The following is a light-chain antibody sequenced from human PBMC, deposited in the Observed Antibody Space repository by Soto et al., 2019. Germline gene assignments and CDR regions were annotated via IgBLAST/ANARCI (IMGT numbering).Light chain of an antibody. J-gene: IGKJ1*01. CDR2: GAS. CDR1: LSVSSH. Sequence: EIVLTQFPGSLSLSPGDRATLSCWASLSVSSHLAWYQQKPGQAPRLLIYGASSRATGIPDRFSGSGSGTDFTLTISRLEPEDFAMYHCQQYGDTPKTFGQGTKVE. CDR3: QQYGDTPKT. V-gene: IGKV3-20*01.